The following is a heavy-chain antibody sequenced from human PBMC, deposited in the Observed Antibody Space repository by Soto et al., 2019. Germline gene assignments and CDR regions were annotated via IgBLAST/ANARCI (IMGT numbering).Heavy chain of an antibody. J-gene: IGHJ1*01. CDR1: GDSISSSTYY. V-gene: IGHV4-39*02. Sequence: PSETLSLTCDVSGDSISSSTYYWGWIRQPPGKGLEWLASIYYSGAAYYNPSLRSRVSISVDTSNNRFSLALTSLTAADTAVYLCARLAYSGYFQTWGQGSLVTVSS. CDR3: ARLAYSGYFQT. CDR2: IYYSGAA. D-gene: IGHD2-21*01.